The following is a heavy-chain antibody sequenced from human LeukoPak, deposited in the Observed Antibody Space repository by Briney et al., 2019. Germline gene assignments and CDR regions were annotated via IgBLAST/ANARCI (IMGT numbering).Heavy chain of an antibody. Sequence: PGRSLRLSCAASGFTFSSYGMHWVRPAPGKGLEWVAVISYDGSNKYYADSVKGRFTISRDNSKNTMYLQMNSRRAEDTAVYYCAKGRLITAMVTGMYYFDYWGQGTLVTVSS. J-gene: IGHJ4*02. CDR1: GFTFSSYG. CDR3: AKGRLITAMVTGMYYFDY. CDR2: ISYDGSNK. D-gene: IGHD5-18*01. V-gene: IGHV3-30*18.